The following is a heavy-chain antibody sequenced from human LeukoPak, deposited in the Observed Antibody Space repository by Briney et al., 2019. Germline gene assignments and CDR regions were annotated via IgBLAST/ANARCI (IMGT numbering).Heavy chain of an antibody. Sequence: SETLSLTCTVSGDSISTSNSYWSWIRQPPGKGLEWIGEINHSGSTNYNPSLKSRVTISVDTSKNQFSLKLSSVTAADTAVYYCARQTRIVATSTWLVKGNWFDPWGQGTLVTVSS. CDR1: GDSISTSNSY. V-gene: IGHV4-39*01. CDR3: ARQTRIVATSTWLVKGNWFDP. CDR2: INHSGST. J-gene: IGHJ5*02. D-gene: IGHD5-12*01.